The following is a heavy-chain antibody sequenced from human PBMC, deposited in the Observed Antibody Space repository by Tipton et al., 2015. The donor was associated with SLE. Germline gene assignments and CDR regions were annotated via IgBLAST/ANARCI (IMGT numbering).Heavy chain of an antibody. D-gene: IGHD3-10*01. CDR2: IYSSGAT. V-gene: IGHV4-61*02. CDR1: GASITSGTYY. CDR3: SRAGRVYYGSGSPYYFDY. Sequence: LRLSCTVSGASITSGTYYWSWIRQPAGKGLEWIGRIYSSGATSYNPSLKSRVTMSVDTSKNQFSLKLSSVTAADTAVYYCSRAGRVYYGSGSPYYFDYWGQGILVTVSS. J-gene: IGHJ4*02.